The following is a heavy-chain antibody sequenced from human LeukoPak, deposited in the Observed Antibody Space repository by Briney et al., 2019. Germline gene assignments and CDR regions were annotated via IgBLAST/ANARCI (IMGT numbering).Heavy chain of an antibody. CDR3: ARGLFKGYCSGGSCYSSWNWFDP. CDR2: ISAYNGNT. V-gene: IGHV1-18*01. CDR1: GYTFTSYG. D-gene: IGHD2-15*01. J-gene: IGHJ5*02. Sequence: AASVTVSCKASGYTFTSYGISWVRQAPGQGLEWMGWISAYNGNTNYAQKLQGRVTMTTDTSTSTAYMELRSLRSDDTAVYYCARGLFKGYCSGGSCYSSWNWFDPWGQGTLVTVSS.